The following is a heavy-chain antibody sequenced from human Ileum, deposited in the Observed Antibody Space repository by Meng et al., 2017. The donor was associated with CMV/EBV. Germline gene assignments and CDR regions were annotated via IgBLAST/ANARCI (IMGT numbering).Heavy chain of an antibody. J-gene: IGHJ4*02. D-gene: IGHD3-3*01. CDR2: IRNNAYGATT. Sequence: GESLKISCTGSGFTFGDHALNWVRQAPGKGLEWVSFIRNNAYGATTEYAASVKDRFTMSRDDSKRVAYLQMSSLKIEDTGVYFCTRGHDDFWSNDYWGQGTLVTV. CDR1: GFTFGDHA. CDR3: TRGHDDFWSNDY. V-gene: IGHV3-49*04.